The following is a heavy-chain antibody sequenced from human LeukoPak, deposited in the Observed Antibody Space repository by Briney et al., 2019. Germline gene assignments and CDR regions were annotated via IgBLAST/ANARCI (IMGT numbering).Heavy chain of an antibody. D-gene: IGHD2-15*01. J-gene: IGHJ5*02. CDR2: ISAYNGNT. CDR1: GYTFTGYY. V-gene: IGHV1-18*04. Sequence: PGASVKVSCKASGYTFTGYYMHWVRQAPGQGLEWMGWISAYNGNTNYAQKLQGRVTLTTDTSTSTAYMELRSLRSDDTAVYYCAREGYCSGGTCYSTMNWFDPWGQGTLVTVSS. CDR3: AREGYCSGGTCYSTMNWFDP.